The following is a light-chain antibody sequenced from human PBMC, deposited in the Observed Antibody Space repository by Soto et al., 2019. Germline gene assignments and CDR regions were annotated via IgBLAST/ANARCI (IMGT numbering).Light chain of an antibody. Sequence: QSALTQPSALSGSRGQSIASSCTGTSSDIGAYEYVSCFQQHPGKAPKLIISELNTRPSGVSNRCSGSKSGNTAYLTLSGLQVEDEAEYFCFSSTTPSTHVFGTGTKVTVL. J-gene: IGLJ1*01. CDR1: SSDIGAYEY. V-gene: IGLV2-14*01. CDR2: ELN. CDR3: FSSTTPSTHV.